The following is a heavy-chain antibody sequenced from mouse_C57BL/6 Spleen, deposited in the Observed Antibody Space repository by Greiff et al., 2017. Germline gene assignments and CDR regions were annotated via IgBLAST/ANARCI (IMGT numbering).Heavy chain of an antibody. CDR2: FDPEDGET. J-gene: IGHJ3*01. CDR3: ARGATVVAPGFAY. Sequence: VQLQQSGAELVKPGASVKLSCTASGFNIKDYYMHWVKQRTEQGLEWIGRFDPEDGETTYAPKFQGKATITADTSSNTAYLQRSSLTSEDTAVHYCARGATVVAPGFAYWGQGTLVTVSA. V-gene: IGHV14-2*01. D-gene: IGHD1-1*01. CDR1: GFNIKDYY.